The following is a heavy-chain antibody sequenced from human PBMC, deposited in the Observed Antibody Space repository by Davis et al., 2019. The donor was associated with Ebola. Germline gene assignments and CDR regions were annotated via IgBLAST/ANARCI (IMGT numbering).Heavy chain of an antibody. Sequence: GGSLRLSCAASGFTFSRYAMTWARQAPGKGLEWVSAVTSSGGGTYYADSVKGRFTISRDNAKNSLYLQMNSLRAEDTAVYYCARDMVVAVAGYFYYGMDVWGQGTTVTVSS. V-gene: IGHV3-21*01. D-gene: IGHD6-19*01. CDR2: VTSSGGGT. CDR3: ARDMVVAVAGYFYYGMDV. CDR1: GFTFSRYA. J-gene: IGHJ6*02.